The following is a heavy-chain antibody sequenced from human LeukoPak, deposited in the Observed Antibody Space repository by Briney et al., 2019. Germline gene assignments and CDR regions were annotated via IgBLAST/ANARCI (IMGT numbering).Heavy chain of an antibody. Sequence: ASVKASCKASGYTFPXXXXHWVRQAPGXGXXXXXXXXPTGGSTTYAQKFQGRVTMTRDTSTSTVYMELSSLRSDDTAVYYCARAVVVAATRGNWFDPWGQGTLVTVSS. V-gene: IGHV1-46*01. CDR2: XXPTGGST. J-gene: IGHJ5*02. D-gene: IGHD2-15*01. CDR1: GYTFPXXX. CDR3: ARAVVVAATRGNWFDP.